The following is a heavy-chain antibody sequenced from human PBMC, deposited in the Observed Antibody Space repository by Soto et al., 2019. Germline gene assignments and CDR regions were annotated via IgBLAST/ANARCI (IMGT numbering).Heavy chain of an antibody. Sequence: SETLSLTCTVSGGSISSGDYYWSWIRQSPGKGLEWIGYIYYSGSTYYNPSLKSRVTISVDTSKNQFSLKLSSVTAADTAVHYCARLTYYYGSGSYYRRGYYGMDVWGQGTTVTVSS. V-gene: IGHV4-30-4*01. CDR2: IYYSGST. J-gene: IGHJ6*02. CDR3: ARLTYYYGSGSYYRRGYYGMDV. CDR1: GGSISSGDYY. D-gene: IGHD3-10*01.